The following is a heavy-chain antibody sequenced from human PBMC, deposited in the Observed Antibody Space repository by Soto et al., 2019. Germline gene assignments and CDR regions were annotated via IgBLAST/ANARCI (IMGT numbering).Heavy chain of an antibody. CDR1: GFTFSSYA. V-gene: IGHV3-23*01. CDR2: ISGSGGST. CDR3: AKDRRHFWSSSGWYY. J-gene: IGHJ4*02. D-gene: IGHD6-19*01. Sequence: GGSLRLSCAASGFTFSSYAMSWVRQAPGKGLEWVSAISGSGGSTYYADSVKGRFTISRDNSKNTLYLQMNSLRAEDTAVYYCAKDRRHFWSSSGWYYWGQGTLVTVSS.